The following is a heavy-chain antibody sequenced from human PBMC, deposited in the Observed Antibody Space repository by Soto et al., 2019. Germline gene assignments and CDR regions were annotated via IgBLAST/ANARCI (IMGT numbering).Heavy chain of an antibody. CDR3: ARWPQLYSSSDGDISDY. CDR1: GHTFTSYD. Sequence: ASVKVSCKASGHTFTSYDINWVRQATGQGLEWMGWMNPNSGNTGYAQKFQGRVTMTRNTSISTAYMELSSLRSEDTAVYYCARWPQLYSSSDGDISDYWGQGTLVTVSS. D-gene: IGHD6-6*01. J-gene: IGHJ4*02. CDR2: MNPNSGNT. V-gene: IGHV1-8*01.